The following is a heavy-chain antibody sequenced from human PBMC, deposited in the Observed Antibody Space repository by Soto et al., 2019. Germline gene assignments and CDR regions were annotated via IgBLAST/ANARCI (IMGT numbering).Heavy chain of an antibody. D-gene: IGHD1-26*01. CDR1: GFIVENFG. V-gene: IGHV3-23*01. CDR2: ISGSGFKK. Sequence: PWGSLRLSCSSSGFIVENFGMSLVRHTPGKGLEWISSISGSGFKKYYADSVKGRFTISRDNSKSTVYLELNNLSAEDTAVYHCAKNQGVELVPLATVDWFDPWGQGSVVTVSS. J-gene: IGHJ5*02. CDR3: AKNQGVELVPLATVDWFDP.